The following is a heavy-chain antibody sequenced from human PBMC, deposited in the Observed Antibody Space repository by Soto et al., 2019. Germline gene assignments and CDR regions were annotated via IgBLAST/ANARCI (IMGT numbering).Heavy chain of an antibody. V-gene: IGHV3-72*01. CDR3: ARGGSYYDFWSGYHDAFDI. J-gene: IGHJ3*02. D-gene: IGHD3-3*01. Sequence: GGSLRLSCAASGFTFSDHYMDWVRQAPGKGLEWVGRTRNKANSYTTEYAASVKGRFTISRDDSKNSLYLQMNSLKTEDTAVYYCARGGSYYDFWSGYHDAFDIWGQGTMVTVSS. CDR1: GFTFSDHY. CDR2: TRNKANSYTT.